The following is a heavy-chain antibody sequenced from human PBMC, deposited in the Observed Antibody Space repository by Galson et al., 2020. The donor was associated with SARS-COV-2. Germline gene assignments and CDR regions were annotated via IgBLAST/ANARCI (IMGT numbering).Heavy chain of an antibody. Sequence: SETLSLTCTVSGGSISSSSYYWGWIRQPPGKGLEWIGSIYYAGSTYYNPSLKSRVTISVDTSKNQFSLKLSSVTAADTAVYYCARGPDSSGWYETSFDYWGQGTLVTVSS. J-gene: IGHJ4*02. D-gene: IGHD6-19*01. CDR2: IYYAGST. CDR1: GGSISSSSYY. CDR3: ARGPDSSGWYETSFDY. V-gene: IGHV4-39*01.